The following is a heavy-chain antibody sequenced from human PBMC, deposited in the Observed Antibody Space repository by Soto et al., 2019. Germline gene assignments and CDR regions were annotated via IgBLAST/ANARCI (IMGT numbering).Heavy chain of an antibody. CDR3: ARVLGRSSSWYWFDP. CDR2: ISAYNGNT. Sequence: GASVKVSCKASGYTFTSYGISWVRQAPGQGLEWMGWISAYNGNTNYAQKLQGRVTMTTDTSTSTAYMELRSLRSDDTAVYYCARVLGRSSSWYWFDPWGQGTLVTVSS. V-gene: IGHV1-18*01. D-gene: IGHD6-13*01. CDR1: GYTFTSYG. J-gene: IGHJ5*02.